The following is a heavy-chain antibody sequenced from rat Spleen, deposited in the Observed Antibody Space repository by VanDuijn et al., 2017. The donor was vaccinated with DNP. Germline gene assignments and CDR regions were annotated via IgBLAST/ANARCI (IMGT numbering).Heavy chain of an antibody. D-gene: IGHD1-2*01. CDR2: MWYDGDT. CDR3: TSDSLNSSSFVY. CDR1: GFSLNNYH. J-gene: IGHJ3*01. V-gene: IGHV2-32*01. Sequence: QVQLKESGPGLVQPSQTLSVVCTVSGFSLNNYHMHWVRQSSGKGPEWMGKMWYDGDTAYNSALKSRLSISRDTSKSQVFLKMNSLQTDDTGTYYCTSDSLNSSSFVYWGQGSLVTVSS.